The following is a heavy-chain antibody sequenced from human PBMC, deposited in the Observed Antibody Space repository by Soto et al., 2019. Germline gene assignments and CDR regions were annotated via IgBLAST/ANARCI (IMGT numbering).Heavy chain of an antibody. J-gene: IGHJ2*01. CDR1: GFTFSSYA. D-gene: IGHD7-27*01. CDR2: ISGSGGST. CDR3: AKEMWSWGSSRHWYFDL. V-gene: IGHV3-23*01. Sequence: EVQLLESGGGLVQPGGSLRLSCAASGFTFSSYAMSWVRQAPGKGLEWVSAISGSGGSTYYADSVKGRFTISRDNSKNTLYLQMTSLRAEDTAVYYCAKEMWSWGSSRHWYFDLWGRGTLVTVSS.